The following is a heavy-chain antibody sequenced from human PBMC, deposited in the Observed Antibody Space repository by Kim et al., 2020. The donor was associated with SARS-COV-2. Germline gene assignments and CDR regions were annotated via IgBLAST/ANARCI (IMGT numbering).Heavy chain of an antibody. D-gene: IGHD6-6*01. J-gene: IGHJ5*01. CDR3: AKQWAPRNNWFDP. V-gene: IGHV3-23*01. Sequence: FYADSVKGRFTISRDNSENTLYLQMNNLKDEDTAMYYCAKQWAPRNNWFDPWGQGTLVTISS.